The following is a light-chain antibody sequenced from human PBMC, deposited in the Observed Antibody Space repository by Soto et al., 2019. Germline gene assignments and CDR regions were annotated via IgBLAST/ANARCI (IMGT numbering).Light chain of an antibody. Sequence: QSVLTQPPSASGSPGQSVTISCTGTSSDVGGYDYVSWYQQHPGKAPKLMIYEVSTRPSGVPDRFSGSKSGNTASLTVSGLQAEDEADYYCSSYAGSSTYVFGNGTKVTVL. J-gene: IGLJ1*01. CDR1: SSDVGGYDY. CDR3: SSYAGSSTYV. V-gene: IGLV2-8*01. CDR2: EVS.